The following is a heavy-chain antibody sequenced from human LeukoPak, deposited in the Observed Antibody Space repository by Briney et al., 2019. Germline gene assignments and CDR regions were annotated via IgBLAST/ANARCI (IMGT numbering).Heavy chain of an antibody. CDR1: GYSFTSYW. D-gene: IGHD3-16*02. Sequence: GESLKISCKGSGYSFTSYWIGWARQMPGKGLEWMGVIYPGDSDTRYSPSFQGQVTISADKSISTAYLQWSSLKASDTDMYYCARQRVGELSRRRGSNWFDPWGQGTLVTVSS. CDR2: IYPGDSDT. J-gene: IGHJ5*02. CDR3: ARQRVGELSRRRGSNWFDP. V-gene: IGHV5-51*01.